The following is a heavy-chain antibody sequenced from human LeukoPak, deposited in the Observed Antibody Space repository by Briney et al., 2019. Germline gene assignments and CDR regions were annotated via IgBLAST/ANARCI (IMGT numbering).Heavy chain of an antibody. CDR3: ARDLHCGGDCYPLTY. J-gene: IGHJ4*02. CDR2: ISSTSRTI. Sequence: GGSLRLSRAASGFTFSGFGMNWVRQAPGRGLECLSYISSTSRTIYYADSVKGRFTISRDNAKNSLYLQMNSLRAEDTAVYYCARDLHCGGDCYPLTYWGQGTLVTVSS. CDR1: GFTFSGFG. V-gene: IGHV3-48*01. D-gene: IGHD2-21*01.